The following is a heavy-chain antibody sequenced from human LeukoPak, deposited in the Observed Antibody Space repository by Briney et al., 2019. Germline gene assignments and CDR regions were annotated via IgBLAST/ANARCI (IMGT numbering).Heavy chain of an antibody. J-gene: IGHJ3*02. V-gene: IGHV1-69*13. D-gene: IGHD2-2*01. CDR1: GYTFTSYG. CDR3: ARDLGYCSSTSCDDAFDI. Sequence: ASVKVSCKASGYTFTSYGISWVRQAPGQGLEWMGGIIPIFGTANYAQKFQGRVTITADESTSTAYMELSSLRSEDTAVYYCARDLGYCSSTSCDDAFDIWGQGTMVTVSS. CDR2: IIPIFGTA.